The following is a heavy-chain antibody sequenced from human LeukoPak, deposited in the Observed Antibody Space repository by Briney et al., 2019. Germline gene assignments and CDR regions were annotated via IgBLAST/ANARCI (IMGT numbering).Heavy chain of an antibody. D-gene: IGHD3-16*02. CDR2: IYTSGST. CDR1: GGSISSGSYY. V-gene: IGHV4-61*02. CDR3: ARLGGYQVGHYYYYMDV. J-gene: IGHJ6*03. Sequence: SETLPLTCTVSGGSISSGSYYWSWIRQPAGKGLEWIGRIYTSGSTNYNPSLKSRVTISVDTSKNQFSLKLSSVTAADTAVYYCARLGGYQVGHYYYYMDVWGKGTTVTVSS.